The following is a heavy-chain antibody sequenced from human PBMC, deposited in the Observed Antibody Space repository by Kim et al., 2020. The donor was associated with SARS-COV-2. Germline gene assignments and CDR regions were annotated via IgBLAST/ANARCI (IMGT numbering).Heavy chain of an antibody. CDR3: ARGPVPRSYYYYYGMDV. J-gene: IGHJ6*02. V-gene: IGHV3-53*01. D-gene: IGHD2-2*01. Sequence: VKDRFTISRDNTKNTLYLQMNSRRAEDTAVYYCARGPVPRSYYYYYGMDVWGQGTTVTVSS.